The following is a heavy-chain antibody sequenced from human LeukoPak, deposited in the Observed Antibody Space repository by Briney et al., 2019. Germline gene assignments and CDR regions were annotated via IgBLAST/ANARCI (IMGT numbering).Heavy chain of an antibody. CDR1: GDSISSGDYY. J-gene: IGHJ5*01. Sequence: SETLSLTCTVSGDSISSGDYYWSWIRQPPGKGLEWIGCIYYSGSTYYNPSLKSRVTISVDTSKNQFSLKLNSVTAADTAVYYCARGTTMNDSWGQGTLVTVSS. D-gene: IGHD3-22*01. CDR2: IYYSGST. V-gene: IGHV4-30-4*01. CDR3: ARGTTMNDS.